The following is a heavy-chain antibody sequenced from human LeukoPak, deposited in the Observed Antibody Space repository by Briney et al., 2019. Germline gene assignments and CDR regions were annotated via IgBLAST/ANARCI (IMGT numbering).Heavy chain of an antibody. D-gene: IGHD5-24*01. CDR1: GYTLTELS. J-gene: IGHJ4*02. V-gene: IGHV1-24*01. CDR3: ATDLGYIWSRTPV. CDR2: FDPEDDEI. Sequence: ASVTVSCKVSGYTLTELSMYWVRQAPGKGLEWMGGFDPEDDEIMYAQKFQGRVTMTEDTSTDTAYMELSSLRSEDTAVYYCATDLGYIWSRTPVWGQGTLVTVSS.